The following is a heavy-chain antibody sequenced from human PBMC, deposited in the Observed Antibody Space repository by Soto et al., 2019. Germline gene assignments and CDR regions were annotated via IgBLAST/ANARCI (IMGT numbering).Heavy chain of an antibody. D-gene: IGHD2-21*02. V-gene: IGHV4-59*01. CDR3: ARDLWGYCGTDCYPLDV. J-gene: IGHJ6*02. CDR1: GGSISTYY. CDR2: MYNTGST. Sequence: SETLSLTCTVSGGSISTYYWSWIRQPPGKGLEWIGYMYNTGSTVYNPSFKSRVTISVDTSKNQFSLKLNSVTAADTAVYYCARDLWGYCGTDCYPLDVWGQGTTVTVSS.